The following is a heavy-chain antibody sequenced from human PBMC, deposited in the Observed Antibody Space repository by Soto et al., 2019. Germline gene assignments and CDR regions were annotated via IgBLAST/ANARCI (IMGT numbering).Heavy chain of an antibody. D-gene: IGHD4-4*01. CDR3: ARTTVTAFGGFDY. V-gene: IGHV3-30*03. CDR1: GFTFSSYG. Sequence: QVQLVESGGGVVQPGRSLRLSCAASGFTFSSYGMHWVRQAPGKGLEWVAVISYDGSEKYSADSVKGRFTISRDNSKNTLFLQMNSMRAEDTAVYYCARTTVTAFGGFDYWGQGTRVTVSS. CDR2: ISYDGSEK. J-gene: IGHJ4*02.